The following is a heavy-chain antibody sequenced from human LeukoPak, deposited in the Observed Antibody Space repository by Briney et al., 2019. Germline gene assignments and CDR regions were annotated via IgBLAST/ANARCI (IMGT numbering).Heavy chain of an antibody. CDR2: INPNSGGT. V-gene: IGHV1-2*02. D-gene: IGHD1-26*01. Sequence: ASVKVSCKASGYTFTGYYMHWVRQAPGQGLEWMGWINPNSGGTNYAQKLQGRVTMTRDTSISTAYMELSRLRSDDTAVYYCARGNWEPLDFDYWGQGTLVTVSS. CDR3: ARGNWEPLDFDY. J-gene: IGHJ4*02. CDR1: GYTFTGYY.